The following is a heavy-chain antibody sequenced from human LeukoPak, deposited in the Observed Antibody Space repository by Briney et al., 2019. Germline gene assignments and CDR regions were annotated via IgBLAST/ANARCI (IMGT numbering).Heavy chain of an antibody. CDR1: GGSISSYY. CDR2: IYTSGST. V-gene: IGHV4-4*07. D-gene: IGHD6-13*01. CDR3: ARGGGQQLVGGYYYYYYMDV. Sequence: PSETLSLTCTISGGSISSYYWSWIRQPAGKGLEWIGRIYTSGSTNYNPSLKSRVTISVDKSKNQFSPKLSSVTAADTAVYYCARGGGQQLVGGYYYYYYMDVWGKGTTVTVSS. J-gene: IGHJ6*03.